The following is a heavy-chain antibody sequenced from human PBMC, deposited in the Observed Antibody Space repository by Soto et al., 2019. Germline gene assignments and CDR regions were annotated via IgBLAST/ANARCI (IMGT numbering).Heavy chain of an antibody. CDR2: IYYSGST. J-gene: IGHJ5*02. V-gene: IGHV4-31*03. CDR3: ARGGNRDIVVVPSAMDNCFDP. Sequence: QVQLQESGPGLVKPTQSLSLTCTVSGGSISSGGYYWSWIREHPGKGLEWIGYIYYSGSTYYNPSLKSRVSISVDTSNNQFSLKLSSVTAADTPVYYCARGGNRDIVVVPSAMDNCFDPWGQGTLVTVSS. D-gene: IGHD2-2*01. CDR1: GGSISSGGYY.